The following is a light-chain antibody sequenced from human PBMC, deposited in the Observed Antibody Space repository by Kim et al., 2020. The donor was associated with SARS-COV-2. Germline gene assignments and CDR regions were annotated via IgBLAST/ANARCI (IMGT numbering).Light chain of an antibody. J-gene: IGLJ1*01. CDR1: SSDVGGYNY. Sequence: QSALTQPASESGSPGHSITISCTGTSSDVGGYNYVSWYQQHPGKAPKLMIYDVTNRPSGVSNRFSGSKSGNTASLTISGLQAEDEADYYCSSYTSSSPLDFGTGTKVTVL. CDR3: SSYTSSSPLD. V-gene: IGLV2-14*03. CDR2: DVT.